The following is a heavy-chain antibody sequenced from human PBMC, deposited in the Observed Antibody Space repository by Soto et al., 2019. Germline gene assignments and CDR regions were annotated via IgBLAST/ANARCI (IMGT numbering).Heavy chain of an antibody. V-gene: IGHV1-69*08. CDR1: GGTLSSYT. Sequence: QVQLVQSGAEVKKPGSSVKVSCKASGGTLSSYTISWVRQAPGQGLEWMGRIIPILGIANYAQKFQGRVTITADKSTSTAYMELSSLRSEDTAVYYCARDTHYGSGSYYLLDYWGQGTLVTVSS. CDR3: ARDTHYGSGSYYLLDY. D-gene: IGHD3-10*01. J-gene: IGHJ4*02. CDR2: IIPILGIA.